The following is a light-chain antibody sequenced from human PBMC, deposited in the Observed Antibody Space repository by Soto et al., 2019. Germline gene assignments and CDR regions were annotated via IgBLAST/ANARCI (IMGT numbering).Light chain of an antibody. CDR3: CSYSNSNDLV. J-gene: IGLJ3*02. V-gene: IGLV2-8*01. CDR2: DVS. CDR1: SSDVGNYNS. Sequence: QSALTQPPSASGSPGQSVTISCTGTSSDVGNYNSVSWYQQHPGKAPKLMIFDVSRRPSGVPHRFSGSNSGNTASLTVSGLQPEDEADYYCCSYSNSNDLVFGGGTKLTVL.